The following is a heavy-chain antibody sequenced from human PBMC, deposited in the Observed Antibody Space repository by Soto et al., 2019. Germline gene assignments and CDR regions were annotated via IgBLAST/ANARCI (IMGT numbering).Heavy chain of an antibody. V-gene: IGHV1-18*01. D-gene: IGHD6-6*01. CDR3: ARLRQLVGYFYYYMDV. J-gene: IGHJ6*03. Sequence: QVQLLQSGAEVKKPRASVKVSCKASGYTFTNYGITWVRQAPGQGLEWMGWISAYNGDTHYTQRLQGRVTMTTDTSTSTSYMELRGLRSDDTAVYYCARLRQLVGYFYYYMDVWGKGTTVTVSS. CDR2: ISAYNGDT. CDR1: GYTFTNYG.